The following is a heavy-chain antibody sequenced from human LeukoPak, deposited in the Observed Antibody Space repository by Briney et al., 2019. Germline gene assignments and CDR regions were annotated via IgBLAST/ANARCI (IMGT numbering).Heavy chain of an antibody. Sequence: GGSLRLSCAASGFTFSSYSMNWVRQAPGKGLEWVSSISSSSSYIYYADSVKGRFTISRDNAKNSLYLQMNSLRAEDTAVYYCARDGAITIFGVVTTSYYYYMDVWGKGTTVTVSS. D-gene: IGHD3-3*01. CDR1: GFTFSSYS. J-gene: IGHJ6*03. CDR2: ISSSSSYI. V-gene: IGHV3-21*01. CDR3: ARDGAITIFGVVTTSYYYYMDV.